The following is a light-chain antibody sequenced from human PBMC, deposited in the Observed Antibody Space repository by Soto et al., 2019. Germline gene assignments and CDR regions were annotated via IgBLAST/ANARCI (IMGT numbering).Light chain of an antibody. CDR1: TSDVGGYNH. CDR3: SSYSSSSTVVL. CDR2: DVG. V-gene: IGLV2-14*03. Sequence: QSALTQPASVSGSPGQSITISCTGTTSDVGGYNHVSWYQQHPDKAPKLIIYDVGNRPSGVSNRFSGSKSGNTASLTISGLQAEDEADYYCSSYSSSSTVVLFGGGTNLTVL. J-gene: IGLJ2*01.